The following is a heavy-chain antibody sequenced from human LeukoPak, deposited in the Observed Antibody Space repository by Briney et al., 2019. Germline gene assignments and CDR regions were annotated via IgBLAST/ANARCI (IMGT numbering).Heavy chain of an antibody. CDR3: AHRDSGNYYLDY. Sequence: SGPTLVKPTQTLTLTCTFSGFSLTTSGVGVGWIRQPPGKALEWLAPIYWNDDKRYSPSLKGRLTITKDTSKNQVVLTMTNMDPVDTATYYCAHRDSGNYYLDYWGLGTLVSVSS. J-gene: IGHJ4*02. CDR2: IYWNDDK. V-gene: IGHV2-5*01. CDR1: GFSLTTSGVG. D-gene: IGHD1-26*01.